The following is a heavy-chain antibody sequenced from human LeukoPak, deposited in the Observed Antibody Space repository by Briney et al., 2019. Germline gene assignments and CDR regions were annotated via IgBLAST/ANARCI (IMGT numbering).Heavy chain of an antibody. D-gene: IGHD6-19*01. Sequence: PSETLSLTCTVSGGSISSSSYYWGWIRQPAGKGLEWIGRIYTSGSTNYNPSLKSRVTMSVDTSKNQFSLKLSSVTAADTAVYYCARGSNIKYSSGWYWRPQGGGWFDPWGQGTLVTVSS. CDR2: IYTSGST. V-gene: IGHV4-61*02. J-gene: IGHJ5*02. CDR3: ARGSNIKYSSGWYWRPQGGGWFDP. CDR1: GGSISSSSYY.